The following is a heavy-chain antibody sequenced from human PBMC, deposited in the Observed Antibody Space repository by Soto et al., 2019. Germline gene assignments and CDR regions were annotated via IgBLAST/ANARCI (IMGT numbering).Heavy chain of an antibody. V-gene: IGHV1-69*08. CDR2: ISPILGIT. D-gene: IGHD3-22*01. CDR1: GGSFSSYT. J-gene: IGHJ4*02. Sequence: QVQLVQSGAEVKKPGSSVKVSCKASGGSFSSYTLSWVRQAPGQGLEWMGRISPILGITNYAQKFQGRLTITADKPTSTAYMELRSLRSEDTAVYYLARELAFDNYYDPSGYYWGQGTLVTVSS. CDR3: ARELAFDNYYDPSGYY.